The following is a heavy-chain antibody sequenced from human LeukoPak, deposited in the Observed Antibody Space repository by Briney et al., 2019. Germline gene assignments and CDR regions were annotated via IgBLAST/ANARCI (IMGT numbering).Heavy chain of an antibody. D-gene: IGHD4-17*01. V-gene: IGHV4-31*03. CDR2: IYYSGST. J-gene: IGHJ4*02. CDR3: ARAATVTTVGSIDY. Sequence: SETLSLTCTVSGGSISSGGYYWSWIRQHPGKGLEWIGYIYYSGSTYYNPSLKSRVTISVDTSKNQFSLKLSSVTAADTAVYYCARAATVTTVGSIDYWGQGTLVTVSS. CDR1: GGSISSGGYY.